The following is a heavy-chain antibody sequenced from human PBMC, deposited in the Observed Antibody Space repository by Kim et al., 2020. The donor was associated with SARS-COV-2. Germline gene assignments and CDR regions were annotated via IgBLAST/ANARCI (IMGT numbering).Heavy chain of an antibody. Sequence: NSDGTSTIYADSVKGRFSISRDNAKNTVYLQMNSLKAEDTAVYYCVRGVEYWGQGILVTVSS. CDR2: NSDGTST. J-gene: IGHJ4*02. V-gene: IGHV3-74*01. CDR3: VRGVEY.